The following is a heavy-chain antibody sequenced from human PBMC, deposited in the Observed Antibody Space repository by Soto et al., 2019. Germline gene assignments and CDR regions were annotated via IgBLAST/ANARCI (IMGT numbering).Heavy chain of an antibody. Sequence: PGGSLRLSCAATGFTFSTYYMNWVRQAPGKGLEWVANIKHDGSETNYVDSVKGRFTISRDNAKSSLYLQMNSLGAEDTAVYYCARDRGYCIGGTWYCVLDYWGQGTLVTVSS. CDR3: ARDRGYCIGGTWYCVLDY. D-gene: IGHD2-15*01. J-gene: IGHJ4*02. CDR1: GFTFSTYY. V-gene: IGHV3-7*01. CDR2: IKHDGSET.